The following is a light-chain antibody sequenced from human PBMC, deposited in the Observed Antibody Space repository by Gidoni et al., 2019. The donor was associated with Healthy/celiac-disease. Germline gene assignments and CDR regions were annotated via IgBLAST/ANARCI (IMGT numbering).Light chain of an antibody. CDR3: QQYYSTPYT. CDR2: WAS. Sequence: LVLTQSPTSLAVSLGERATINCKSSQRVLYSSTNKNYLAWYQQKPGQPPKLRIYWASTRESGVPDRFSGSGSGTDFTLTISSLQAEDVAVYYCQQYYSTPYTFGQGTKLEIK. V-gene: IGKV4-1*01. CDR1: QRVLYSSTNKNY. J-gene: IGKJ2*01.